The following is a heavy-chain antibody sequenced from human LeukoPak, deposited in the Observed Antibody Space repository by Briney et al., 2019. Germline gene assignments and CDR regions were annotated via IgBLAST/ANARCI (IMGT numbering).Heavy chain of an antibody. Sequence: ASVKVSCKASGYTFTGYYMHWVRQAPGQGLEWMGWINPNSGGTNYAQKFQGRVTMTRDTSISTAYMELGRLRSDDTAVYYCARDLGYYDSSGYYSNWFDPWGQGTLVTVSS. V-gene: IGHV1-2*02. CDR1: GYTFTGYY. J-gene: IGHJ5*02. CDR3: ARDLGYYDSSGYYSNWFDP. CDR2: INPNSGGT. D-gene: IGHD3-22*01.